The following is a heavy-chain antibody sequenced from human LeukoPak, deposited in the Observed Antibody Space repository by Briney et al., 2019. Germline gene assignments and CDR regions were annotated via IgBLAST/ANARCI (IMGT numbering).Heavy chain of an antibody. CDR1: RGSISSSSYY. CDR2: IYYSGST. D-gene: IGHD2-15*01. V-gene: IGHV4-39*01. J-gene: IGHJ6*03. CDR3: ASAAPNFYYMDV. Sequence: SETLPLTCTVSRGSISSSSYYWGWIRQPPGKGLEWIGSIYYSGSTYYNPSLKSRVTLSVDTSKNQFSLRLSSVTAADTAVYYCASAAPNFYYMDVWGKGTTVTVSS.